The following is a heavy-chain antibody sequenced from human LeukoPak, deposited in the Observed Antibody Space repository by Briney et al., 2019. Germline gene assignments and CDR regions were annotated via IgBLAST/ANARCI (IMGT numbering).Heavy chain of an antibody. CDR2: IYYSGST. V-gene: IGHV4-61*01. CDR3: ARRGAYYDILTGYYNPPYYYYMDV. Sequence: SETLSLTCTVSGDSISSGSYYWSWIRQPPGTGLEWIGYIYYSGSTNYNPSLKSRVTISVDTSKNQFSLKLSSVTAADTAVYYCARRGAYYDILTGYYNPPYYYYMDVWGKGTTVTVSS. D-gene: IGHD3-9*01. J-gene: IGHJ6*03. CDR1: GDSISSGSYY.